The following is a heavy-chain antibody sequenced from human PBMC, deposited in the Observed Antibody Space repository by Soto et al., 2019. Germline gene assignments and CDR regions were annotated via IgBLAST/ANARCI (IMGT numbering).Heavy chain of an antibody. CDR3: AREIAAENYFDY. V-gene: IGHV4-34*01. Sequence: SDTLSLTFAVYGESVSGYYWSWIRQPPGKGLEWIGEINHSGSTNYNPSLKSRVTISVDTSKNQFSLKLSSVTAADTAVYYCAREIAAENYFDYWGQGTLVTVSS. CDR1: GESVSGYY. D-gene: IGHD6-6*01. J-gene: IGHJ4*02. CDR2: INHSGST.